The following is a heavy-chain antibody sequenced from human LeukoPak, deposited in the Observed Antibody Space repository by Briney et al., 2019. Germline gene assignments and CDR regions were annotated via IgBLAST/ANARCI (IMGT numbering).Heavy chain of an antibody. V-gene: IGHV3-11*04. J-gene: IGHJ4*02. CDR1: GFTFSDSY. CDR2: ISNSGSSI. CDR3: GRGHWGLDY. Sequence: GGSLRLSCAASGFTFSDSYMTWIRQAPGKGLEWVSYISNSGSSIYYADSVKGRFTTSRDNAKSSLYLQMDSLRAEDTAVYYCGRGHWGLDYWGQGALVTVSS. D-gene: IGHD7-27*01.